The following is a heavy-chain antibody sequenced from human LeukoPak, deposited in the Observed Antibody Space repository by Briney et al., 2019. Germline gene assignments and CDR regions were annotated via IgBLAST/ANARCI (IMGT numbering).Heavy chain of an antibody. J-gene: IGHJ4*02. Sequence: GASVKVSCKASGYTFSGYWIHWVRQAPGQGLEWMGRIDPSVDDRKYAQKFPGRVTITRDTSTNTVYMELIRLRANDTARYYLARGAAVFGQGSEYWGQGTLVTVSS. CDR2: IDPSVDDR. CDR1: GYTFSGYW. CDR3: ARGAAVFGQGSEY. D-gene: IGHD6-13*01. V-gene: IGHV1-2*06.